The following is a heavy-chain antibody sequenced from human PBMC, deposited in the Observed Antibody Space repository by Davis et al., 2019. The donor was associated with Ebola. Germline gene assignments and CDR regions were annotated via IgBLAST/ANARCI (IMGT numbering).Heavy chain of an antibody. Sequence: MPSETLSLTCAVYGGSFSSYYWSWIRQPPGKGLEWIGYIYYSGSTNYNPSLKSRVTISVDTSKNQFSLKLSSVTAADTAVYYCARHDYDFWSGYYNWFDPWGQGTLVTVSS. J-gene: IGHJ5*02. V-gene: IGHV4-59*08. D-gene: IGHD3-3*01. CDR3: ARHDYDFWSGYYNWFDP. CDR2: IYYSGST. CDR1: GGSFSSYY.